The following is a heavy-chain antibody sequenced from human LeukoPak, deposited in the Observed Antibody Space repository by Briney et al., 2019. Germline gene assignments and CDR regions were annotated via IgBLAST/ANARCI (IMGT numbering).Heavy chain of an antibody. J-gene: IGHJ4*02. CDR2: INHSGST. CDR1: GGSFSGYY. CDR3: ARLRSSSSWYSPTYFDY. Sequence: SETLSLTCAVYGGSFSGYYWSWIRQPPGKGLEWIGEINHSGSTNYNPSLKSQVTISVDTSKNQFSLKLSSVTAADTAVYYCARLRSSSSWYSPTYFDYWGQGTLVTVSS. D-gene: IGHD6-13*01. V-gene: IGHV4-34*01.